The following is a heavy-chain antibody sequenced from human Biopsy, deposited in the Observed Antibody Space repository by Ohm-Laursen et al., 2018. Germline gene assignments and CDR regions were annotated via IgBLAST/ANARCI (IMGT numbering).Heavy chain of an antibody. J-gene: IGHJ5*02. V-gene: IGHV4-38-2*02. D-gene: IGHD3-9*01. CDR1: GFSISSGYY. CDR2: VYDSGKS. CDR3: ARDRFDLLTPNWFDP. Sequence: SQTLSLTWAVSGFSISSGYYWGWIRQPPGKGLEWTGSVYDSGKSYYNPSLKSRVTISVDVSKSQFSLKLSSVTAADTAVYYCARDRFDLLTPNWFDPWGQGTLVTVSS.